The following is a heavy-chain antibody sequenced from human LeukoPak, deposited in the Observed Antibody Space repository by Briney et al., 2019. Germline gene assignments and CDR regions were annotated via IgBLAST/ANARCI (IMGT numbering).Heavy chain of an antibody. V-gene: IGHV3-21*01. CDR3: ARYNGYSYRGDFDY. CDR1: GFTFSSYE. D-gene: IGHD5-18*01. Sequence: GGSLRLSCAASGFTFSSYEMNWVRQAPGKGLEWVSSISSSSSYIYYADSVKGRFTISRDNAKNSLYLQMNSLRAEDTAVYYCARYNGYSYRGDFDYWGQGTLVTVSS. CDR2: ISSSSSYI. J-gene: IGHJ4*02.